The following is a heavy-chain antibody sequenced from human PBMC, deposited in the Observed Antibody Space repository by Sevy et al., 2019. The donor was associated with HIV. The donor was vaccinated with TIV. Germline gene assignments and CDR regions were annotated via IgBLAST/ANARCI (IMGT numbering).Heavy chain of an antibody. CDR2: IYYNGHI. V-gene: IGHV4-59*08. Sequence: SETLSLTCTVSGGPITSLYWNWIRQPPGKGLEWIANIYYNGHINYNPSLKSRVTLSLDTSKNQFSLRLSSVTAEDTAMYYCAGENAWGRGYSWGQGTLGTVSS. CDR1: GGPITSLY. CDR3: AGENAWGRGYS. D-gene: IGHD1-26*01. J-gene: IGHJ4*02.